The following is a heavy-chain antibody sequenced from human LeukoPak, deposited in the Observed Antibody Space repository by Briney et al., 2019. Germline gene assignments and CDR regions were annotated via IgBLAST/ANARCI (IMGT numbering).Heavy chain of an antibody. CDR3: AGDRDWNSLDY. CDR1: GFTFSRYG. Sequence: GGSLRLSCAASGFTFSRYGMHWVRQAPGKGLEWVSAISGSGVSTYYADSVKGRFTISRDNSKNTLYLQMNSLGAEDTAVYYCAGDRDWNSLDYWGQGTLVTVSS. D-gene: IGHD1-1*01. J-gene: IGHJ4*02. CDR2: ISGSGVST. V-gene: IGHV3-23*01.